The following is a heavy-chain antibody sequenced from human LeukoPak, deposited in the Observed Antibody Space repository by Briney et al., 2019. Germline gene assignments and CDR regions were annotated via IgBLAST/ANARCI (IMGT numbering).Heavy chain of an antibody. D-gene: IGHD1-26*01. CDR1: GFTFSSHW. CDR2: INSDGSTT. J-gene: IGHJ4*02. CDR3: ARERDSGSYRDDY. Sequence: GGSLRLSCAASGFTFSSHWMHWVRQAPGKGLVWVSRINSDGSTTTYADSVKGRFTISRDNANNTLYLQMNSLRAEDTAVYYRARERDSGSYRDDYWGQGTLVTVSS. V-gene: IGHV3-74*01.